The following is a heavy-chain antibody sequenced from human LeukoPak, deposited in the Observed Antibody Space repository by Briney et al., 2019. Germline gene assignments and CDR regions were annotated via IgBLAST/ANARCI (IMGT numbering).Heavy chain of an antibody. D-gene: IGHD5-24*01. CDR3: VSSPRWDLFDY. Sequence: GESLKISCKGSGYSFTSYWTGWVRQMPGKGLEWMGIIYPGDSDTRYSPSFQGQVTISADKSISTAYLQWSSLKASDTAMYYCVSSPRWDLFDYWGQGTLVTVSS. CDR1: GYSFTSYW. J-gene: IGHJ4*02. V-gene: IGHV5-51*01. CDR2: IYPGDSDT.